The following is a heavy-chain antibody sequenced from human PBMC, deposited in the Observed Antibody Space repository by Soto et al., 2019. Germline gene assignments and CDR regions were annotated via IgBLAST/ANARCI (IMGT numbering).Heavy chain of an antibody. Sequence: PSETLSLTCTVSGGSMSSGIYYWSWIRQPPGKGLECIGFTSYSGTTYYNTSLWSRVSMSVDTSKNQFSLHVNSVTAADTAVYYCARSDGRYWGQGTLVTVSS. CDR2: TSYSGTT. CDR1: GGSMSSGIYY. J-gene: IGHJ4*02. CDR3: ARSDGRY. V-gene: IGHV4-30-4*01.